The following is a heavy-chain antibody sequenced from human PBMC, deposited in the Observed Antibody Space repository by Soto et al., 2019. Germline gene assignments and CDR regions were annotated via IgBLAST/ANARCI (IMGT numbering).Heavy chain of an antibody. J-gene: IGHJ4*02. D-gene: IGHD6-25*01. CDR2: INPASGST. CDR1: GYTFTHYY. Sequence: QVQLVQSGAEVKKPGASVKVSCRTSGYTFTHYYIHWGRQAPGQGLEWLAIINPASGSTNYAQDFQGRVTLTMDTSTTTVYMELSGLRAEDASIFFCARDLAAGDHWGQGTLVTVPP. CDR3: ARDLAAGDH. V-gene: IGHV1-46*01.